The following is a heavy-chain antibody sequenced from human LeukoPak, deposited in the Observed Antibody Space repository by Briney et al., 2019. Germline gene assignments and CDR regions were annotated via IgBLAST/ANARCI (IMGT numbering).Heavy chain of an antibody. CDR1: GYTFTTYW. J-gene: IGHJ4*02. D-gene: IGHD6-19*01. Sequence: GESLKISCKGSGYTFTTYWIAWVRQMPGKGPEWMGMIYPGDSDTRYSPSFQGQVTISADKSISTAYLRWSSLKASDTAMYYCARLLEGVAGTWGYWGQGTLVTVS. CDR3: ARLLEGVAGTWGY. V-gene: IGHV5-51*01. CDR2: IYPGDSDT.